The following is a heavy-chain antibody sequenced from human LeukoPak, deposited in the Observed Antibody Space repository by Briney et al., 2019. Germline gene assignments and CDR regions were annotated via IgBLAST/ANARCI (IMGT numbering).Heavy chain of an antibody. CDR2: IYTSGST. Sequence: SETLSLTCTVSGGSISSYYWSWIRQPAGKGLEWIGRIYTSGSTNYNPSLKSRVTMSVDTSKNQFSLKLSSVTAADTAVYYCARGGRVGVSLDWFDPWGQGTLATVSS. V-gene: IGHV4-4*07. D-gene: IGHD1-26*01. J-gene: IGHJ5*02. CDR1: GGSISSYY. CDR3: ARGGRVGVSLDWFDP.